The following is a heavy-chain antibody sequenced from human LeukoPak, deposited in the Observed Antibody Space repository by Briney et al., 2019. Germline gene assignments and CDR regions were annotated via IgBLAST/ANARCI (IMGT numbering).Heavy chain of an antibody. J-gene: IGHJ5*02. D-gene: IGHD1-26*01. Sequence: GASVKVSCKASGYTFTSYYMHWVRQAPGQGLEWMGLISPSGSSTSYAQKFQGRLSLTRDMSTSTDYMELSSLRSEDTAVYYCARDNSVGDTAWWFDPWGQGTLVTVSS. CDR3: ARDNSVGDTAWWFDP. CDR2: ISPSGSST. CDR1: GYTFTSYY. V-gene: IGHV1-46*01.